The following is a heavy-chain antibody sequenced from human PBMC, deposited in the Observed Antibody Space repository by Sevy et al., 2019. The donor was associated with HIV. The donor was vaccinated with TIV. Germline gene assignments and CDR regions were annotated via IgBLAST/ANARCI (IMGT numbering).Heavy chain of an antibody. V-gene: IGHV4-59*08. D-gene: IGHD2-15*01. CDR1: GGPISSYY. CDR2: IYYSGSP. J-gene: IGHJ4*02. CDR3: ARQVGDIVVAYFDY. Sequence: SETLSLTCTVSGGPISSYYWSWIQQPPAKGLECFGYIYYSGSPNYNPSLKSRVTISVDTSKNQFSLKLSSVTAADTAVYYCARQVGDIVVAYFDYWGQGTLVTVSS.